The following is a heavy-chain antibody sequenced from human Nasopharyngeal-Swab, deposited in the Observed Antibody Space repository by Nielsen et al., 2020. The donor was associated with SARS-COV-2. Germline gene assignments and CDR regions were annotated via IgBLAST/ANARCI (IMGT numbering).Heavy chain of an antibody. CDR3: VRGLRENWFDP. CDR1: GGTFSSYA. D-gene: IGHD3-16*01. CDR2: IIPILGTA. J-gene: IGHJ5*02. Sequence: SVKVSCKASGGTFSSYAISWVRQAPGEGLEWMGGIIPILGTANYAQKFQGRVTITTDESTTTAYMELSSLRSEDTAMYYCVRGLRENWFDPWGQGTRVTVSS. V-gene: IGHV1-69*05.